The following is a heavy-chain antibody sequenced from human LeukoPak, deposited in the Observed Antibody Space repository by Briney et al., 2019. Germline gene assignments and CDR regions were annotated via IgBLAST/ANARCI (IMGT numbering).Heavy chain of an antibody. CDR2: IWYDGSNK. Sequence: GRSLRLSCAASGFTFSSYGMHWVRQAPGKGLEWVAVIWYDGSNKYYADSVKGRFTISRDNSKNTLYLQMNSPRAEDTAVYYCARDHGCSSTSCYVAYYGMDVWGKGTTVTVSS. CDR3: ARDHGCSSTSCYVAYYGMDV. J-gene: IGHJ6*04. D-gene: IGHD2-2*01. CDR1: GFTFSSYG. V-gene: IGHV3-33*01.